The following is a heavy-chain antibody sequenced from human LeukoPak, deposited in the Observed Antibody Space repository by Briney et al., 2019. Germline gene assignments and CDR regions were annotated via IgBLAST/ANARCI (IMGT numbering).Heavy chain of an antibody. CDR3: ARVGSIAARSRGFDY. CDR2: INTGNGNT. V-gene: IGHV1-3*04. J-gene: IGHJ4*02. D-gene: IGHD6-6*01. Sequence: ASVKVSCKASGYTFTNYAIHLARQAPGQRLEWMGWINTGNGNTKYSQKFQGRVTITRDTSASTAYMELNSLRSEDTAVYYCARVGSIAARSRGFDYWGQGTLVTVSS. CDR1: GYTFTNYA.